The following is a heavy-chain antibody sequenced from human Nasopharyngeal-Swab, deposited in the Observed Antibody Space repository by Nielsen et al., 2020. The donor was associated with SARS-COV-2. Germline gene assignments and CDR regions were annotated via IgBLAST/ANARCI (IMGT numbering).Heavy chain of an antibody. CDR2: IRSKAYGGTT. Sequence: GESLKISCTASGFTFGDYAVSWVRQAPGKGLEWVGFIRSKAYGGTTEYAASVKGRFTISRDDSKSIAYLQMNSLKTEDTAVYYCTRTPLTGYYMFSGYYYYMDVWGKGTTVTVSS. V-gene: IGHV3-49*04. D-gene: IGHD3-9*01. CDR3: TRTPLTGYYMFSGYYYYMDV. J-gene: IGHJ6*03. CDR1: GFTFGDYA.